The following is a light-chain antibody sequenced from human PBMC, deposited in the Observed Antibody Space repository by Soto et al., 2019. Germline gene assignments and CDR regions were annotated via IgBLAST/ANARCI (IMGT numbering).Light chain of an antibody. V-gene: IGKV3-20*01. J-gene: IGKJ4*01. CDR3: QQYGSSPPST. CDR1: QSVSSSY. CDR2: GAS. Sequence: EIVLTPSPGTLSLSPGERATLSCRASQSVSSSYLAWYQQKPGQAPRLLIYGASSRATGIPDRFSGSGSGTDFTLTISRLEPEDFAVYYCQQYGSSPPSTFGGGTKGDI.